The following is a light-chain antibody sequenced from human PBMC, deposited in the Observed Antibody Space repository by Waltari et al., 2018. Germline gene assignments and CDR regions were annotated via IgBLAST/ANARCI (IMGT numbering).Light chain of an antibody. V-gene: IGKV3-15*01. CDR3: QQYNNWRT. CDR2: GAS. CDR1: QSVSSN. Sequence: EIVMTQSPATLSVSPGERATLSCRASQSVSSNLAWYQQKPGQAPRLLIYGASTRATGIPARFSGSGSGTEFTLTISSLQSEDCAVYYCQQYNNWRTFGQGTKVEIK. J-gene: IGKJ1*01.